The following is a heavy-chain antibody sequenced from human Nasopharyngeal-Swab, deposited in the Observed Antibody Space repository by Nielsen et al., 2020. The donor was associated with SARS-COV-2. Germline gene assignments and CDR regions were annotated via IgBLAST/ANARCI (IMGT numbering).Heavy chain of an antibody. Sequence: GGSLRLSCAASGFTFSTYTMHWVRQAPGKGQEWVSSITSTSSNMYYADSLKGRFTISRDNAKSSLYLQVNSLRAEDTAVYYCSNGRWSTRLFDSWGQGTLVTVSS. CDR1: GFTFSTYT. CDR3: SNGRWSTRLFDS. J-gene: IGHJ4*02. CDR2: ITSTSSNM. D-gene: IGHD4-23*01. V-gene: IGHV3-21*01.